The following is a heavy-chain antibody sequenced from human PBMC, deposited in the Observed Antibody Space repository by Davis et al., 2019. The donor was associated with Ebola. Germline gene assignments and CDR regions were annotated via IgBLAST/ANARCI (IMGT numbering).Heavy chain of an antibody. CDR2: ISWDSGNI. CDR3: ARDGPRGHYARNSWFDP. CDR1: GFTFDDYA. D-gene: IGHD4-17*01. V-gene: IGHV3-9*01. J-gene: IGHJ5*02. Sequence: PGGSLRLSCAASGFTFDDYAMHWVRQAPGKGLEWVSGISWDSGNIGYADSVKGRFTISRDNSKNSLYLQMNSLRAEDTAVYYCARDGPRGHYARNSWFDPWGQGTLVTVSS.